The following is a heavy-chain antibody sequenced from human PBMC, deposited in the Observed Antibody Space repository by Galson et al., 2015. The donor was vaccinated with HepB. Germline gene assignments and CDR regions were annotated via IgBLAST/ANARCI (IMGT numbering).Heavy chain of an antibody. Sequence: SLRLSCAASGFTFSNAWMSWVRQAPGKGLEWVGRIKSKTDGGTTDYAAPVKGRFTISRDDSKNTLYLQMNSLKTEDTAVYYCTTDGRATVTRPPWDYWGQGTLVTVSS. CDR3: TTDGRATVTRPPWDY. V-gene: IGHV3-15*01. CDR1: GFTFSNAW. D-gene: IGHD4-11*01. J-gene: IGHJ4*02. CDR2: IKSKTDGGTT.